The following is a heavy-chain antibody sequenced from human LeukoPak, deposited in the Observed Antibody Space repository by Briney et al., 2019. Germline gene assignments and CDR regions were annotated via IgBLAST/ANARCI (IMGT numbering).Heavy chain of an antibody. CDR1: GGTFSIYA. CDR2: IIPILSIA. J-gene: IGHJ4*02. CDR3: ARDGGEYGSGSYYNY. Sequence: SVSVSCKASGGTFSIYAISWVRQAPGQGLEWMGRIIPILSIANYTQKFQGRVTITADKSTSTAYMELSSLRSEDTAVYYCARDGGEYGSGSYYNYWGQGTLVTVSS. V-gene: IGHV1-69*10. D-gene: IGHD3-10*01.